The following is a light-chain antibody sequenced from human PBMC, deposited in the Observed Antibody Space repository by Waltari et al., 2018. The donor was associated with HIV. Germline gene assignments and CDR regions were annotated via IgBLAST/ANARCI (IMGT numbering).Light chain of an antibody. V-gene: IGLV1-51*01. CDR1: ASDIGRND. Sequence: QSVLTQPPSVSAAPGQKVTIPCSGTASDIGRNDVSWYQQDPGTAPKVVNYDNHDLPSEIPDRFSGSKSGTSATLGSTGLQTGDEAVYYCATWDSSLGGYIFGSGTKVTVL. CDR3: ATWDSSLGGYI. CDR2: DNH. J-gene: IGLJ1*01.